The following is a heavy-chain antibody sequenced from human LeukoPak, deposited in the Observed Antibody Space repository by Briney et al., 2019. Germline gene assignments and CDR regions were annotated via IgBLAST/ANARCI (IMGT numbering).Heavy chain of an antibody. D-gene: IGHD4-11*01. CDR3: ARVVLTTVELRFDY. Sequence: PSQTLSLTCTVSGGSISSGGYYWSWIRQPPGRGLEWIGYIYYSGSIDYNPSLKSRVTISVDTSRNQFSLHLSSVTAADTAVYYCARVVLTTVELRFDYWGQGSLVTVSS. CDR1: GGSISSGGYY. J-gene: IGHJ4*02. V-gene: IGHV4-31*03. CDR2: IYYSGSI.